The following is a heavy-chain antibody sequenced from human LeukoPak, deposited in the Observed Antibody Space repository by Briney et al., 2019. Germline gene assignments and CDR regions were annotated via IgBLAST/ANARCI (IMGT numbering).Heavy chain of an antibody. CDR1: GGSISSSGYY. CDR3: ARHDYGAKWFDP. CDR2: VYYSGST. V-gene: IGHV4-39*01. Sequence: SETLSLTCTVSGGSISSSGYYWGWIRQPPGKGLEWIGNVYYSGSTYYNPSLKGRVTISVDTSKNQFSLKLSSVTAADTAVYYCARHDYGAKWFDPWGQGTLVTVSS. J-gene: IGHJ5*02. D-gene: IGHD4-17*01.